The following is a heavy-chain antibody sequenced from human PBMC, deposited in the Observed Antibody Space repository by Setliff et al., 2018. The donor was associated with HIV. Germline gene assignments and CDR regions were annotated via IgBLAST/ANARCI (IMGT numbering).Heavy chain of an antibody. CDR2: INHRGRT. V-gene: IGHV4-38-2*02. CDR3: AREDYYYYGMDV. Sequence: PSETLSLTCDVSGLSISSRYYWGWIRQSPGKGLEWIGEINHRGRTRYNPSLKSRVTISVETSKNQFSLKLSSVTAADTAVYYCAREDYYYYGMDVWGQGTTVTVSS. CDR1: GLSISSRYY. J-gene: IGHJ6*02.